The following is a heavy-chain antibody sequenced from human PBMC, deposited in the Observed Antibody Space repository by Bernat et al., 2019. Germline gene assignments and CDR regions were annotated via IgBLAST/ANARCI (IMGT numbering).Heavy chain of an antibody. CDR2: IYYSGST. V-gene: IGHV4-39*01. Sequence: QLQLQESGPGLVKPSETLSLTCTVSGGSISSSSYYWGWIRQPPGKGLEWIGSIYYSGSTYYNPSLKNRVTISVDTSKNQFSLKLSSVTAADTAVYYCARGGLLWFGEDRADGVPYFQHWGQGTLVTVSS. J-gene: IGHJ1*01. CDR3: ARGGLLWFGEDRADGVPYFQH. D-gene: IGHD3-10*01. CDR1: GGSISSSSYY.